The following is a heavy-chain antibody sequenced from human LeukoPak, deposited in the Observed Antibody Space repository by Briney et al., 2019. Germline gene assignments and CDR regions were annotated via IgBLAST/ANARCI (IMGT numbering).Heavy chain of an antibody. CDR2: ISSSSSYI. J-gene: IGHJ4*02. D-gene: IGHD5-12*01. CDR1: GFTFSSYA. Sequence: GGSLRLSCAASGFTFSSYAMSWVRQAPGKGLEWVSSISSSSSYIYYADSVKGRFTISRDNAKNSLYLQMNSLRAEDTAVYYCARDSRGFRTLDYWGQGTLVTVSS. V-gene: IGHV3-21*01. CDR3: ARDSRGFRTLDY.